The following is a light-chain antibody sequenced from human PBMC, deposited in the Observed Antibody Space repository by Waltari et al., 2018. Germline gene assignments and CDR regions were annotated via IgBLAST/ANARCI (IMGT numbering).Light chain of an antibody. Sequence: QSALTQPASVSGSPGQSITIPCTGGSNNFGNYYLISWYQQHPGKAPKLVIFEGSKRPSGVSDRCSGAHSDNSASLTISGLQAEDEADYYGCSYGGRTTIFGGGTRLTVL. CDR1: SNNFGNYYL. J-gene: IGLJ2*01. CDR2: EGS. CDR3: CSYGGRTTI. V-gene: IGLV2-23*01.